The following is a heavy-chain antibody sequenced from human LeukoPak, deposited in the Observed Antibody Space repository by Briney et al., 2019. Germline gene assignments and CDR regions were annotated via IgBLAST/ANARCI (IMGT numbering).Heavy chain of an antibody. CDR1: GYTFSSCH. J-gene: IGHJ4*02. V-gene: IGHV1-46*01. CDR2: ITPRDGST. D-gene: IGHD5-18*01. CDR3: ARDSYGPDY. Sequence: GASVRVSCMASGYTFSSCHVHWVRQAPGQGLEWMGKITPRDGSTTYAQNFQDRVIMTRDTSSSTVYMQLSSLRSEDTAVYYCARDSYGPDYWGQGTLVTVSS.